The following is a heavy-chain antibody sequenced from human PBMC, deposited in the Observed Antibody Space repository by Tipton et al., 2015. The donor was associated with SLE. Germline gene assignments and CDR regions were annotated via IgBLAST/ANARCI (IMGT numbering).Heavy chain of an antibody. CDR2: IYYSGST. Sequence: TLSLTCTVSGYSISSGYYWGWIRQPPGKGLEWIGYIYYSGSTNYNPSLKSRVTISVDTSKNQFSLKLSSVTAADTAVYYCARDGGPWTWFDPWGQGTLVTVSS. J-gene: IGHJ5*02. D-gene: IGHD3-16*01. V-gene: IGHV4-38-2*02. CDR1: GYSISSGYY. CDR3: ARDGGPWTWFDP.